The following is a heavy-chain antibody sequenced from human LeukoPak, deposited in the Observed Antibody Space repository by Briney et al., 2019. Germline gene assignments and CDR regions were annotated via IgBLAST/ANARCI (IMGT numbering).Heavy chain of an antibody. CDR3: ARDLGYCSSTSSYGWFDR. CDR2: FYYSGST. CDR1: GGSISSYY. V-gene: IGHV4-59*01. J-gene: IGHJ5*02. D-gene: IGHD2-2*03. Sequence: SETLSITCTAAGGSISSYYWCWIRQPPGKGLVLVGIFYYSGSTNYNPSLQTRVTTPVDTSKNKSSLKLSSATSADTAVYYCARDLGYCSSTSSYGWFDRWGQGTLVTVSS.